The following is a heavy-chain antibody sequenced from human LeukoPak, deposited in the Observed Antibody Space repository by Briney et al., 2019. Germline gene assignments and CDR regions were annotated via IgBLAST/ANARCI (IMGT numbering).Heavy chain of an antibody. V-gene: IGHV3-7*01. J-gene: IGHJ4*02. CDR3: ARGGYSFDY. CDR1: GFSLSGYW. Sequence: GGSLRLSCAAYGFSLSGYWMRWVRQAPGKGLEWVARLHADGNEKYFVHSVEGRFTVSRDNAKNSLYLQMNSLRVEDTAVYYCARGGYSFDYLGQGTLVTVSS. D-gene: IGHD5-12*01. CDR2: LHADGNEK.